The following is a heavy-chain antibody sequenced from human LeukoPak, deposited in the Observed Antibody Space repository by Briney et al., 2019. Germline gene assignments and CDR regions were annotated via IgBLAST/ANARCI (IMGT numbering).Heavy chain of an antibody. V-gene: IGHV3-23*01. CDR2: ISGSGDST. J-gene: IGHJ4*02. D-gene: IGHD3-16*01. Sequence: GGSLRLSCAASGFTFSSYAMSWVRQAPGKGLEWVSAISGSGDSTYYADSVKGRFTISRDNSKNTLYLQMNSLRAEDAAVYNCAKKLRGTYSFDCWGQGTLVTVSS. CDR3: AKKLRGTYSFDC. CDR1: GFTFSSYA.